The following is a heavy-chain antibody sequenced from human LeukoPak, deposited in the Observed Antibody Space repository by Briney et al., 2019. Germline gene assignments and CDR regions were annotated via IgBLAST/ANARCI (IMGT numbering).Heavy chain of an antibody. CDR3: AKEPYVRAFWSGSSYSYYFDY. CDR1: GGTFSSYT. Sequence: SSVKVSCKASGGTFSSYTISWVRQAPGQGLEWMGRIIPILGIANYAQKFQGRVTITADKSTSTAYMELSSLRAEDTAVYYCAKEPYVRAFWSGSSYSYYFDYWGQGTLVTVSS. D-gene: IGHD3-3*01. J-gene: IGHJ4*02. V-gene: IGHV1-69*04. CDR2: IIPILGIA.